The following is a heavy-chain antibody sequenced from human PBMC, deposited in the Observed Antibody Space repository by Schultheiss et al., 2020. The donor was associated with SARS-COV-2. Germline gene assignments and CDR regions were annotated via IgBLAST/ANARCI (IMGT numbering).Heavy chain of an antibody. CDR3: TRPYGDYARDAFDI. CDR2: ISSSSSTI. V-gene: IGHV3-48*01. J-gene: IGHJ3*02. Sequence: GESLKISCADSGFRFIYDYMNWVRQAPGKGLEWVSYISSSSSTIYYADSVKGRFTISRDNSKNTAYLQMNSLKTEDTAVYYCTRPYGDYARDAFDIWGQGTMVTVSS. D-gene: IGHD4-17*01. CDR1: GFRFIYDY.